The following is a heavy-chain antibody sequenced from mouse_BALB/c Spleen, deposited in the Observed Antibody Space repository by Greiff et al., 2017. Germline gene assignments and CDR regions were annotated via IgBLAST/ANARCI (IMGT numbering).Heavy chain of an antibody. J-gene: IGHJ4*01. CDR1: GYTFTDYN. CDR3: ASLHYYGYYAMDY. V-gene: IGHV1-18*01. Sequence: EVQLQQSGPELVKPGASVKIPCKASGYTFTDYNMDWVKQSHGKSLEWIGDINPNNGGTIYNQKFKGKATLTVDKSSSTAYMELRSLTSEDTAVYYCASLHYYGYYAMDYWGQGTSVTVSS. D-gene: IGHD1-2*01. CDR2: INPNNGGT.